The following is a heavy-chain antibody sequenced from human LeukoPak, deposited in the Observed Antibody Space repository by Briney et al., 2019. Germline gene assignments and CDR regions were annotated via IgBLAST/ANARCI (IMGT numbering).Heavy chain of an antibody. CDR1: GVSFSGYY. CDR3: ARLIPTPIVGATNDY. J-gene: IGHJ4*02. CDR2: INHSGST. Sequence: SETLSLTCAVYGVSFSGYYWSWIRQPPGKGREWIGEINHSGSTNYNPSLKSRVTISVDTSKNQFSLKLSSVTAADPAVYYCARLIPTPIVGATNDYWGQGTLVTVSS. V-gene: IGHV4-34*01. D-gene: IGHD1-26*01.